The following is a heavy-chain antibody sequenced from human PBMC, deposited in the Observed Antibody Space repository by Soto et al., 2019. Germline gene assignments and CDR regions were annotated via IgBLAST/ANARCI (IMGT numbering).Heavy chain of an antibody. CDR3: ASTGSSGYYYFLGY. Sequence: QVQLQESGPGLVKPSQTLSLTCTVSGGSISSGGYYWSWIRQHPGKGLEWIGYIYYSGSTYYNPTLKSRVTISVATSKNQFSLKLSSVTAADTAVYYCASTGSSGYYYFLGYWGQGTLVTVSS. CDR1: GGSISSGGYY. D-gene: IGHD3-22*01. V-gene: IGHV4-31*03. CDR2: IYYSGST. J-gene: IGHJ4*02.